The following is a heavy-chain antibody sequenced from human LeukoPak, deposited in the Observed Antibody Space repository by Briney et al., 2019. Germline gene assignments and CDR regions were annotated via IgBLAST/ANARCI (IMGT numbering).Heavy chain of an antibody. Sequence: GTSLRLSCAASGFTFRSHGMHWVRQAPGKGLEWVAFIWYDGSNKYYTDSVKGRFTISRDNSKNTLYLQMNSLRAEDTAVYYCARSRGYSYGLRAFDIWGQGTMVTVSS. CDR2: IWYDGSNK. CDR1: GFTFRSHG. D-gene: IGHD5-18*01. V-gene: IGHV3-33*01. J-gene: IGHJ3*02. CDR3: ARSRGYSYGLRAFDI.